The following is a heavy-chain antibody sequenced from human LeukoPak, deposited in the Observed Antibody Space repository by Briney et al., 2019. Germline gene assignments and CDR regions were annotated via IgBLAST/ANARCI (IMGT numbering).Heavy chain of an antibody. CDR1: GYTFTSYH. J-gene: IGHJ4*02. CDR2: INPSGGST. D-gene: IGHD3-3*01. CDR3: ARDSSGQDYDFWSGPGY. Sequence: ASVKVSCKASGYTFTSYHMHWVRQAPGQGLEWMGIINPSGGSTSYAQKFQGRVTMTRDTSTSTVYMELSSLRSEDTAVYYCARDSSGQDYDFWSGPGYWGQGTLVTVSS. V-gene: IGHV1-46*01.